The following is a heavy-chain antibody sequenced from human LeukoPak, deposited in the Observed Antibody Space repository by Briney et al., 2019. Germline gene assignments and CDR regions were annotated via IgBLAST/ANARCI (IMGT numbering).Heavy chain of an antibody. D-gene: IGHD3-10*01. CDR3: ARSHGSGSYYNLNDY. Sequence: KPSEILSLTCTVSGGSISNYYWSWIRQPPGKGLEWIGYIYYTGSTNYNPSLRSRVTISVDTSKNQFSLKLSSVTAADTAVYYCARSHGSGSYYNLNDYWGQGTLVTVSS. CDR1: GGSISNYY. J-gene: IGHJ4*02. CDR2: IYYTGST. V-gene: IGHV4-59*01.